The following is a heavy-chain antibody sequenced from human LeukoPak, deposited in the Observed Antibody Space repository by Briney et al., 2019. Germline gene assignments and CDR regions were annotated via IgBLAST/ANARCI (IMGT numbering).Heavy chain of an antibody. D-gene: IGHD3-22*01. J-gene: IGHJ4*02. CDR2: IYYSGST. CDR1: GGSISSSNYY. CDR3: ARTVYYYDSSHFDY. Sequence: SETLSLTCTVSGGSISSSNYYWGWIRQPPGKGLEWIGNIYYSGSTYYNPSLKSRVAISVDTSKNQFSLKLSSVTAADTAVYYCARTVYYYDSSHFDYWGQGTLVTVSS. V-gene: IGHV4-39*01.